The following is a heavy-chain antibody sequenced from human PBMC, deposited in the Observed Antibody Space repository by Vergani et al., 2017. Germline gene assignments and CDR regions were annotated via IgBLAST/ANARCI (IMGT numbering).Heavy chain of an antibody. CDR3: ARSSNWGSTGFDY. Sequence: QVTLKESGPALVKPTQTLTLTCTFPGFSLSTSGMRVSWIRQPPGKALEWLARIDWDDDKFYSTSLKTRLTISKDTSKNQAVLTMTNMDPVDTATYYCARSSNWGSTGFDYWGQGTLVTVSS. CDR2: IDWDDDK. J-gene: IGHJ4*02. V-gene: IGHV2-70*04. D-gene: IGHD7-27*01. CDR1: GFSLSTSGMR.